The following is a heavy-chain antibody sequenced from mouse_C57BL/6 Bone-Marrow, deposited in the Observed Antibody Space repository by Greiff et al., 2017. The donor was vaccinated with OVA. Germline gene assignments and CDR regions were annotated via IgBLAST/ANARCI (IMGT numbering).Heavy chain of an antibody. CDR2: IDPETGGT. J-gene: IGHJ3*01. D-gene: IGHD1-2*01. CDR1: GYTFTDYE. Sequence: VQLQQSGAELVRPGASVTLSCKASGYTFTDYEMHWVKQTPVHGLEWIGAIDPETGGTAYNQKFKGKAILTADKSSSTAYMELRSLTSEDSAVYSCTVRLLRPTQTPFAYWGQGTLVTVSA. V-gene: IGHV1-15*01. CDR3: TVRLLRPTQTPFAY.